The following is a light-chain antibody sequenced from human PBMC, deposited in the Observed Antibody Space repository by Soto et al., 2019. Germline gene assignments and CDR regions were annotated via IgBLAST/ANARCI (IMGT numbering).Light chain of an antibody. Sequence: DIQMTQSPSTLSVSMGDRVTIACRASQSIGDWLAWYQQKPGKAPKLLIYKASTLETGVPSRFSGSGSGTEFTLIISSLQPDDFATYYCQQYNGYPHTFGQGTQLEIK. CDR2: KAS. J-gene: IGKJ2*01. CDR1: QSIGDW. V-gene: IGKV1-5*03. CDR3: QQYNGYPHT.